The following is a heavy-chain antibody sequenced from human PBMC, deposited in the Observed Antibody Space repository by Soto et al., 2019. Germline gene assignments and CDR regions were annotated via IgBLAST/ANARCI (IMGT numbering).Heavy chain of an antibody. V-gene: IGHV1-46*01. D-gene: IGHD2-2*01. CDR2: INPSGGST. CDR1: GYTFTSYY. CDR3: ARVVHCSSTSCYEYNWFDP. Sequence: ASVKVSCKASGYTFTSYYMHWVRQAPGQGXEWMGIINPSGGSTSYAQKFQGRVTMTRDTSTSTVYMELSSLRSEDTAVYYCARVVHCSSTSCYEYNWFDPWGQGTLVTVSS. J-gene: IGHJ5*02.